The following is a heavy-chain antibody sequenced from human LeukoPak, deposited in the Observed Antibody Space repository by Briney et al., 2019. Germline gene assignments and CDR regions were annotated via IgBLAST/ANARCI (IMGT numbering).Heavy chain of an antibody. CDR3: ARDGHYYDSSGYYSINGMDV. CDR2: ISSSGSTI. Sequence: PGGSLRLSCAASGFTFSSYEMNWVRQAPGKGLEWVSYISSSGSTIYYADSVKGRFTISRDNAKNSLYLQMNSLRAEDTAVYYCARDGHYYDSSGYYSINGMDVWGQGTTVTVSS. J-gene: IGHJ6*02. V-gene: IGHV3-48*03. CDR1: GFTFSSYE. D-gene: IGHD3-22*01.